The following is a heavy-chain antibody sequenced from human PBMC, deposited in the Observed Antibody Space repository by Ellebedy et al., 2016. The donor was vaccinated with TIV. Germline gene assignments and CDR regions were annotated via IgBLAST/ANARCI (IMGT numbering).Heavy chain of an antibody. CDR2: TSHDESSK. D-gene: IGHD2-2*01. Sequence: PWGSLRLSCAASGFTFRSYSMHWVRQAPGKGLEWVAITSHDESSKYYADSVKGRFPISRDNSKNTLHLQMNSLTADETAGYYCAREGTPVSFDYWGQGTLVTVSS. V-gene: IGHV3-30*04. CDR3: AREGTPVSFDY. J-gene: IGHJ4*02. CDR1: GFTFRSYS.